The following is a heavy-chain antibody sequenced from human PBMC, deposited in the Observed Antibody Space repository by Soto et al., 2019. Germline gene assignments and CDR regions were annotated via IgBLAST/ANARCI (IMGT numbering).Heavy chain of an antibody. J-gene: IGHJ4*02. D-gene: IGHD6-13*01. CDR3: ARGGSWYDF. V-gene: IGHV1-2*02. CDR2: ISHNSGAT. Sequence: QIQLMQSGAEVRKPGASVRVSCKVSGYSFGLYYINWIRQAPGEGPEWMGWISHNSGATSYAQKYEGRVTMTRDTSITTVFMELTSLTSDDTAVYFCARGGSWYDFWGQGTPVTVS. CDR1: GYSFGLYY.